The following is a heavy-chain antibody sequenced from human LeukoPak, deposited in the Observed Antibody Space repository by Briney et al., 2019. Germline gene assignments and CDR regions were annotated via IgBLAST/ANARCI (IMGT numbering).Heavy chain of an antibody. CDR3: ARALGYCSGGSCYDNYYYMDV. Sequence: PSETLSLTCAVYGGSFSGYDWSWIRQPPGKGLEWIGEINHSGSTNYNPSLKSRVTISVDTSKNQFSLKLSSVTAADTAVYYCARALGYCSGGSCYDNYYYMDVWGKGTTVTVSS. D-gene: IGHD2-15*01. V-gene: IGHV4-34*01. CDR2: INHSGST. CDR1: GGSFSGYD. J-gene: IGHJ6*03.